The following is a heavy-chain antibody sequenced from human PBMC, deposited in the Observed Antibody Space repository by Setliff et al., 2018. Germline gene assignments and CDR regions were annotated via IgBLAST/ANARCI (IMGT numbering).Heavy chain of an antibody. Sequence: ASETLSLTCTVSGDSIASSSYYWGWIRQPPGKGLDWIGTVDHSGNTFYNPSLKSRVTISVDTSKNQLSLELASVTAADTAVYYCARRDSTGYYGYSFDFWGQGTLVTVSS. CDR1: GDSIASSSYY. D-gene: IGHD3-22*01. CDR3: ARRDSTGYYGYSFDF. V-gene: IGHV4-39*01. J-gene: IGHJ4*02. CDR2: VDHSGNT.